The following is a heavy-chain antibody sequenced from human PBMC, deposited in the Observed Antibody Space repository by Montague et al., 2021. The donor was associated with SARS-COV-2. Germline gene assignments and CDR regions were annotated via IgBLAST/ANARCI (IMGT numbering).Heavy chain of an antibody. CDR1: GGSVSSSSYY. CDR3: ARRGDYGGPGFDY. CDR2: IYYSGST. D-gene: IGHD4-23*01. Sequence: SETLSLTCTVSGGSVSSSSYYWGWIRQPPGKGLEWIGSIYYSGSTHYNPSLKSRVTISVDTSKNQFSLKLSSVTAADTAAYYCARRGDYGGPGFDYWGQGTLVSVSS. J-gene: IGHJ4*02. V-gene: IGHV4-39*01.